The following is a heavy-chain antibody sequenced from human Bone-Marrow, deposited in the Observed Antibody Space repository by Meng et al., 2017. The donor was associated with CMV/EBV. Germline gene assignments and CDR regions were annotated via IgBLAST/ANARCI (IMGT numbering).Heavy chain of an antibody. D-gene: IGHD3-3*01. V-gene: IGHV3-23*03. Sequence: GESLKISCAAPGFTFSSHALSSVRPAPGKGLEWVSVIYSGGSSTYYADSVKGRFTISRDNSKNTLYLQMNSLRAEETAVYYCARDPLRFLEWLDAFDIWGHGTMVTVSS. CDR2: IYSGGSST. CDR1: GFTFSSHA. CDR3: ARDPLRFLEWLDAFDI. J-gene: IGHJ3*02.